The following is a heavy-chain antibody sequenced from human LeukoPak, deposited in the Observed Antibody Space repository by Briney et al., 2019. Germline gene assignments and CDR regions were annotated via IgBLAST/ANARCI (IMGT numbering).Heavy chain of an antibody. CDR2: IYPGDSDT. Sequence: GESLKISCKGSGYNFGNSWIAWVCQMPGEGLEWMGIIYPGDSDTKYGPSFQGQVTISADKSISTAYLQWSSLKASDSAIYYCARKEYMDVWGEGTTVTVSS. J-gene: IGHJ6*03. CDR3: ARKEYMDV. CDR1: GYNFGNSW. V-gene: IGHV5-51*01.